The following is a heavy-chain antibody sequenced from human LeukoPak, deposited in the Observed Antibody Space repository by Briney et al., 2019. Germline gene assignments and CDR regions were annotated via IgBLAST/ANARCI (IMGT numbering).Heavy chain of an antibody. J-gene: IGHJ6*02. CDR1: GYTFTSYY. Sequence: ASVTVSCKASGYTFTSYYMHWVRQAPGQGLEWMGIINPSGGSTSYAQKFQGRVTMTRDTSTSTVYMELSSLRSEDTAVYYCARDSTTAAGGMDVWGQGTTVTVSS. CDR3: ARDSTTAAGGMDV. CDR2: INPSGGST. D-gene: IGHD6-13*01. V-gene: IGHV1-46*01.